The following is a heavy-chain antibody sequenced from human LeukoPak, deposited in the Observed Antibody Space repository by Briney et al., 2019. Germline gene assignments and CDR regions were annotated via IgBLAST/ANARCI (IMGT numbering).Heavy chain of an antibody. Sequence: PSETLSLTCTVSGGSINSGGYYWSWIRQHPGKGLEWIGYIYYSGSTYSNPSLKSRLTISVDTSKNQFSLKPSSVTAADTAVYYCARDRDGYNGLDYWGQGTLVTVSS. CDR2: IYYSGST. V-gene: IGHV4-31*03. J-gene: IGHJ4*02. D-gene: IGHD5-24*01. CDR1: GGSINSGGYY. CDR3: ARDRDGYNGLDY.